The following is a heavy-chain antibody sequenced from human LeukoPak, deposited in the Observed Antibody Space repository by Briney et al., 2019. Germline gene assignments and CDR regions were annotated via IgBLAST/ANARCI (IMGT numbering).Heavy chain of an antibody. J-gene: IGHJ4*02. V-gene: IGHV1-69*04. CDR3: ARVGYCSSTSCYPDY. CDR1: GGTFSSYA. CDR2: IIPILGIA. D-gene: IGHD2-2*01. Sequence: SVTVSCKASGGTFSSYAISWVRQAPGQGLEWMGRIIPILGIANYAQKFQGRVTITADKSTSTAYMELSSLRSEDTAVYYCARVGYCSSTSCYPDYWGQGTLVTVSS.